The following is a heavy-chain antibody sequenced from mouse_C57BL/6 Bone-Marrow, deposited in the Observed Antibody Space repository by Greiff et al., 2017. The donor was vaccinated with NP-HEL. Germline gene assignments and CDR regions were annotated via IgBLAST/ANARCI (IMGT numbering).Heavy chain of an antibody. CDR2: INPRSGNT. CDR1: GYTFTSYG. Sequence: QVQLQQSGAELARPGASVKLSCKASGYTFTSYGISWVKQRTGQGLEWIGEINPRSGNTYYNEKVTGKATMTADKSSSTAYMELRSLTSEDSAVYFCAKENYYGTPGDYGGQGTTLTVTS. CDR3: AKENYYGTPGDY. V-gene: IGHV1-81*01. D-gene: IGHD1-1*01. J-gene: IGHJ2*01.